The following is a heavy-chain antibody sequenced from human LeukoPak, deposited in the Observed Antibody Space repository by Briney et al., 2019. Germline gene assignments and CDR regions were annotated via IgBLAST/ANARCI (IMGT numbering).Heavy chain of an antibody. CDR2: ISVTGGST. Sequence: GGSLRLSCAASGFTFSNYAMSWVRQAPGKGLEWVSVISVTGGSTYYADSVRGRFTISRDNSKNMLYLQMNSLRAEDTAVYYCAKNTQFLEWLLYFDYWSQGTLVTVSS. D-gene: IGHD3-3*01. V-gene: IGHV3-23*01. J-gene: IGHJ4*02. CDR1: GFTFSNYA. CDR3: AKNTQFLEWLLYFDY.